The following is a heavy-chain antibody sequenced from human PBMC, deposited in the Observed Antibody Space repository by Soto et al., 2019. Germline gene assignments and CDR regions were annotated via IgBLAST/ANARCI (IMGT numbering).Heavy chain of an antibody. Sequence: GGSLRLSCAASGFTFSSYAMHWVRQAPGKGLEWVAVISYDGSNKYYADSVKGRFTISRDNSKNTLYLQMNSLRAEDTAVYYCARDNSFGVVITLVYYYGMDVWGQGTTVTVSS. D-gene: IGHD3-3*01. CDR2: ISYDGSNK. CDR1: GFTFSSYA. V-gene: IGHV3-30-3*01. CDR3: ARDNSFGVVITLVYYYGMDV. J-gene: IGHJ6*02.